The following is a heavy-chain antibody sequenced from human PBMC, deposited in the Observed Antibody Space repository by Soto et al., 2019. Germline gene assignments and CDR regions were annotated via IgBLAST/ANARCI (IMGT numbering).Heavy chain of an antibody. V-gene: IGHV2-5*01. CDR3: AHTKDSSGFLTS. Sequence: GSGPTLVNPTQTLTLTCSFSGFSLSVYGVRVIWFRQPPGETLEWPALIHWNDDKRYSPYLKSRLTITKDTSKNQVVLTLTNLDPLDTGTYFCAHTKDSSGFLTSWGQGILVTVSS. J-gene: IGHJ5*02. CDR1: GFSLSVYGVR. D-gene: IGHD3-22*01. CDR2: IHWNDDK.